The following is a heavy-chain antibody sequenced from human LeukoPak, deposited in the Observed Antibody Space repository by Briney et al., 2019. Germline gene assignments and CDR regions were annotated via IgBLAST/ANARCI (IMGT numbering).Heavy chain of an antibody. CDR3: ASFTIFGVVQDY. Sequence: PSETLSLTCTVSGGSISDDYWSWLRQPPGEGLEWIAYIHYSGTTNYNPSLRSRVTISIDTSKKQFSLKVSSVTAADTAVYYCASFTIFGVVQDYWGQGTLVTVSS. CDR1: GGSISDDY. J-gene: IGHJ4*02. D-gene: IGHD3-3*01. CDR2: IHYSGTT. V-gene: IGHV4-59*08.